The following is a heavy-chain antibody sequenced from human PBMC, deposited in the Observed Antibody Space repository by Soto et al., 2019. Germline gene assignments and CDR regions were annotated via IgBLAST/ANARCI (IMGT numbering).Heavy chain of an antibody. CDR3: ATIGSGSGVYYYYGMDV. J-gene: IGHJ6*02. V-gene: IGHV1-24*01. CDR2: FDPEDGET. D-gene: IGHD3-10*01. CDR1: GYTLTELS. Sequence: ASVKVSCKVSGYTLTELSMHWVRQAPGKGLEWMGGFDPEDGETIYAQKFQGRVTMTEDTSTDTAYMELGSLRSEDTAVYYCATIGSGSGVYYYYGMDVWGQGTTVTVSS.